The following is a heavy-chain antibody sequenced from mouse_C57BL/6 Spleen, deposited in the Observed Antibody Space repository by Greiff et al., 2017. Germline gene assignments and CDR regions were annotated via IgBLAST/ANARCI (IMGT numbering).Heavy chain of an antibody. CDR2: ISDGGSYT. V-gene: IGHV5-4*01. Sequence: EVKLVESGGGLVKPGGSLKLSCAASGFTFSSYAMSWVRQTPEKRLEWVATISDGGSYTYYPDNVKGRFTISRDNAKNNLYLQMSHLKSEDTAMYYCARDVYYGSSYGYAMDYWGQGTSVTVSS. CDR1: GFTFSSYA. CDR3: ARDVYYGSSYGYAMDY. D-gene: IGHD1-1*01. J-gene: IGHJ4*01.